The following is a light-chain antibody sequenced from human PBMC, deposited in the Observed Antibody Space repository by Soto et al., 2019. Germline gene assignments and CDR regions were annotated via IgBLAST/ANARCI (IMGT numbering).Light chain of an antibody. Sequence: QSALTQPRSVSGSPGQSVTISCTGTSSDIGSYNYVSWYQQYPGKAPKVIIYDVTKRPSGVPDRFSGSKSGNTASLSISGLQAEDEADYHCCSDAGNYTAPNYVFGTGTKLTVL. V-gene: IGLV2-11*01. CDR2: DVT. CDR3: CSDAGNYTAPNYV. J-gene: IGLJ1*01. CDR1: SSDIGSYNY.